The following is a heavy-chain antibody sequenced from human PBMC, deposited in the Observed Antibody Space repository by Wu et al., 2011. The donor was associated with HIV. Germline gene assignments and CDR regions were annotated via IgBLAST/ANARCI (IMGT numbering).Heavy chain of an antibody. Sequence: VQLVQSGAEVKKPGASVKVSCKASGYTFTGYYMHWVRQAPGQGLEWMGWINPNSGGTNYAQKFQGRVTMTRDTSISTAYMELSRLRSDDTAVYYCARGSGILTGYNYWYFDLWGRGTLVTVSS. CDR2: INPNSGGT. V-gene: IGHV1-2*02. D-gene: IGHD3-9*01. J-gene: IGHJ2*01. CDR1: GYTFTGYY. CDR3: ARGSGILTGYNYWYFDL.